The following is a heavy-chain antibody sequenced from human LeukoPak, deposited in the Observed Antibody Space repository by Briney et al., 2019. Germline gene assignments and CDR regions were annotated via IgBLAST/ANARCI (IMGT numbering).Heavy chain of an antibody. CDR1: GDIVSSNNGA. CDR3: ARDVGATGWHTFDY. D-gene: IGHD3-9*01. V-gene: IGHV6-1*01. Sequence: SQTLSLTCALSGDIVSSNNGAWNWIRQSPSRGLEWLVRTYYRSKWYNDYAGSFISRIAISPDTSKNQFSLQLDSVTPEDTAVYYCARDVGATGWHTFDYWGQGTLVTVSS. CDR2: TYYRSKWYN. J-gene: IGHJ4*02.